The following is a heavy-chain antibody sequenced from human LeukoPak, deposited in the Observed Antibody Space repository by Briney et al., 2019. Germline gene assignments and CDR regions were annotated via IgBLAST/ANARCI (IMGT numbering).Heavy chain of an antibody. V-gene: IGHV3-72*01. D-gene: IGHD2-21*01. J-gene: IGHJ4*02. CDR2: SRSKTNRYTT. CDR1: GFTFSDHY. Sequence: GGSLRLSCAASGFTFSDHYLDWVRQAPGKGLEWVGRSRSKTNRYTTQYAATVKGRLTISRDDSKNSLYLQMNSLRAEDAAVYYCAKAPATSCRGVYCYPFDSWGQGTLVTVSS. CDR3: AKAPATSCRGVYCYPFDS.